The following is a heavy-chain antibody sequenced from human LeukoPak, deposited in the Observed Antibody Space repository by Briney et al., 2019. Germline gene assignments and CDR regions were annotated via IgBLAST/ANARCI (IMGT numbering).Heavy chain of an antibody. J-gene: IGHJ4*02. V-gene: IGHV3-21*01. CDR2: ISSSSSYI. Sequence: GGSLRLSCAASEFTFSSYRMNWVRQTPGKGLEWVSSISSSSSYIYYADSVKGRFTISRDNAKNSLYLQMNGPRAEDTAVYYCARDGYGDYGLDYWGQGILVTVSS. D-gene: IGHD4-17*01. CDR3: ARDGYGDYGLDY. CDR1: EFTFSSYR.